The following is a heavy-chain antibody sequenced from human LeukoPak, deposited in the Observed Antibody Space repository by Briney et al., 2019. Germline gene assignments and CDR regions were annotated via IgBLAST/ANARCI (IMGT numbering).Heavy chain of an antibody. D-gene: IGHD2/OR15-2a*01. CDR2: IRSSGDST. V-gene: IGHV3-23*01. J-gene: IGHJ6*02. CDR3: AKDIVISGYYGMDV. Sequence: GGSLRLSCAASGFTFSNYALSWVRQAPGKGLEWVAAIRSSGDSTYYADSVKGRFTISRDNSKNTVYLEINSLRGEDTAAYHCAKDIVISGYYGMDVWGQGTTVIVSS. CDR1: GFTFSNYA.